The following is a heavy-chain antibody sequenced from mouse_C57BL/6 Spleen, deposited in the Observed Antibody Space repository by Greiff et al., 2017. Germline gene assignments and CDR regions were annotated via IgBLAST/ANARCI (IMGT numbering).Heavy chain of an antibody. CDR3: ARTLAGHYYFDY. J-gene: IGHJ2*01. Sequence: EVKLVESGGGLVKPGGSLKLSCAASGFTFSDYGMHWVRQAPEKGLEWVAYISSGSSTIYSADTVKGRFTISRDNAKNTLFLQMTSLRSEDTAMYYCARTLAGHYYFDYWGQGTTLTVSS. CDR2: ISSGSSTI. V-gene: IGHV5-17*01. CDR1: GFTFSDYG. D-gene: IGHD1-1*01.